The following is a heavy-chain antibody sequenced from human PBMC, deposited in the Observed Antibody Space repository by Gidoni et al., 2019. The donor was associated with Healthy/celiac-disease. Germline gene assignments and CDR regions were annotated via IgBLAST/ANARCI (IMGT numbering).Heavy chain of an antibody. D-gene: IGHD2-2*01. J-gene: IGHJ6*02. Sequence: EVQLLEYGGGLVQPGGSLRLSCAASGFTFSSYAMSWVRQAPGKGREWVSAISGSGGSTYYADSVKGRFTISRDNSKNTLYLQMNSLRAEDTAVYYCAKRGYCSSTSCYSGDDYYGMDVWGQGTTVTVSS. CDR2: ISGSGGST. CDR1: GFTFSSYA. CDR3: AKRGYCSSTSCYSGDDYYGMDV. V-gene: IGHV3-23*01.